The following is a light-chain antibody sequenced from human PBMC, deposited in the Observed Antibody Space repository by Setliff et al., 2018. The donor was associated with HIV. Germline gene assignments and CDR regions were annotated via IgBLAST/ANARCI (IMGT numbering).Light chain of an antibody. CDR1: NSNIGSNT. J-gene: IGLJ3*02. CDR3: AAWDDTLNGSWV. Sequence: QSVLTQPPSASGTSGQRVTISCSGSNSNIGSNTVNWYQQLPGTAPRLLIYSNNQRPSGVPDRFSGSKSGTSASLAISGLQSEDEADYYCAAWDDTLNGSWVFGGGTK. CDR2: SNN. V-gene: IGLV1-44*01.